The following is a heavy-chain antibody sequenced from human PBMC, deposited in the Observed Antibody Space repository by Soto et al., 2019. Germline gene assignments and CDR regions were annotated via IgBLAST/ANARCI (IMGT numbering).Heavy chain of an antibody. CDR1: GFTFSSYW. CDR3: ARDAYISGYYQFDH. CDR2: IHFDGSTT. J-gene: IGHJ4*02. D-gene: IGHD6-19*01. V-gene: IGHV3-74*01. Sequence: EVQLVESGGGLVQPGGSLRLSCAASGFTFSSYWMHWVRQVPGKGLVWVSRIHFDGSTTHYADSVKGRFTISRDNAKNAVAVQMNSLRAEDTAVYYCARDAYISGYYQFDHWGQGTLVTVSS.